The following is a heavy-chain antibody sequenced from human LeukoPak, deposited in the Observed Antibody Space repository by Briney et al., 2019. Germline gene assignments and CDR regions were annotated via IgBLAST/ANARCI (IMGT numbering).Heavy chain of an antibody. CDR1: GFTFSSYG. V-gene: IGHV3-30*02. J-gene: IGHJ1*01. CDR2: IRYDGSNK. D-gene: IGHD3-3*01. Sequence: GGSLRLSCAASGFTFSSYGMHRVRQAPGKGLEWVAFIRYDGSNKYYADSVKGRFTISRDNSKNTLYLQMNSLRAEDTAVYYCAKDDTIFGVVISWFQHWGQGTLVTVSS. CDR3: AKDDTIFGVVISWFQH.